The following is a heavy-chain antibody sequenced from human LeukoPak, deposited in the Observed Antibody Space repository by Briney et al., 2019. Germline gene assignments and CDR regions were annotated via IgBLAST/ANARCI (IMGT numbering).Heavy chain of an antibody. CDR3: ARAPVVSCRGAFCYPLDY. J-gene: IGHJ4*01. D-gene: IGHD2-15*01. CDR1: GFSLSTFA. CDR2: ICASDGYT. Sequence: GGSLRLSCVASGFSLSTFAMSWVRQSPEKGLEWVSAICASDGYTYHADSVNGRFTMFRDISRNTVYLKMNSLRVDDTAVYFCARAPVVSCRGAFCYPLDYWGHGILITVSS. V-gene: IGHV3-23*01.